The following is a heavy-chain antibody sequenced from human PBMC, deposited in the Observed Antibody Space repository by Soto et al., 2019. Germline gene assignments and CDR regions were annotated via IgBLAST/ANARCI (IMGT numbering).Heavy chain of an antibody. CDR1: GGTVSNSA. CDR3: GRGSSWTKVEY. D-gene: IGHD2-15*01. J-gene: IGHJ4*02. Sequence: QVQLVQSGAEVRKPGSSVKVSCKASGGTVSNSAISWLRQAPGQGLEWMGGIIPIFGPEVYARKFRGRVTITADESTSTAYMELSAVGSEDTAVYYCGRGSSWTKVEYWGQGTLVTVSS. V-gene: IGHV1-69*01. CDR2: IIPIFGPE.